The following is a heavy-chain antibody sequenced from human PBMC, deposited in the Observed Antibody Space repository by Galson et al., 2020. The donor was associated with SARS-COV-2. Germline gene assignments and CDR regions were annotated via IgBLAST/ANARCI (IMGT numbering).Heavy chain of an antibody. D-gene: IGHD2-21*01. CDR2: IISSTTTI. CDR1: GFTFTDYS. J-gene: IGHJ6*02. CDR3: ARIIPGTGAMDV. Sequence: GGSLRLSCAASGFTFTDYSMNWVRQAPGKGLEWVSYIISSTTTIYYADSVKGRFSISRDNAKNSLFLQMNSLRAEDTAVYYCARIIPGTGAMDVWGQGTAVTVSS. V-gene: IGHV3-48*04.